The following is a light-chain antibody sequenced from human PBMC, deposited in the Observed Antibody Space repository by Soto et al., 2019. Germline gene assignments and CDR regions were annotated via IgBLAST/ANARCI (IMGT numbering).Light chain of an antibody. V-gene: IGLV1-40*01. CDR2: GNS. CDR1: SSNIGAGYD. CDR3: QSYDSSLSAWV. Sequence: QSVLTQPPSVSGAPGQRVTISCTGSSSNIGAGYDVHWYQQLPGTAPKLLIYGNSNRPSGVPDRFSGSKSGTSASLAITGLQAEDEGDYYCQSYDSSLSAWVFGGWTKLTVL. J-gene: IGLJ3*02.